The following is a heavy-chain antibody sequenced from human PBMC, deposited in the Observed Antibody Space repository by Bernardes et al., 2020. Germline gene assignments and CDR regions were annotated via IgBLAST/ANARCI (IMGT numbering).Heavy chain of an antibody. CDR2: IWYDGSYK. CDR1: EFTFRNYG. V-gene: IGHV3-33*01. J-gene: IGHJ6*03. Sequence: GGPLRLSCASSEFTFRNYGMQWVRQAPGKGLEWVALIWYDGSYKNYADSVKGRFTISRDNSKNTLFLQMDSLRADDSGVYFCAREPQTGGSYYYYYMDVWGTGTTVTVS. CDR3: AREPQTGGSYYYYYMDV. D-gene: IGHD3-10*01.